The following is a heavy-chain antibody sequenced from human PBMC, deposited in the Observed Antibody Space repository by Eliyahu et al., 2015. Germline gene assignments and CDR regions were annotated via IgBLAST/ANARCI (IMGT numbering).Heavy chain of an antibody. CDR1: GGSFSGYX. CDR2: SNHIXXT. V-gene: IGHV4-34*01. CDR3: ARQTQTAAFFDS. J-gene: IGHJ4*02. Sequence: QVPLQQWGAGLLXPSEXLSLTXAVYGGSFSGYXWSWIRQPPGKGLEWXGESNHIXXTNYNPSLKSRVTISVDTSKNQFSLKLSSVAAADTAVYYCARQTQTAAFFDSWGQGTLVTVSS. D-gene: IGHD6-13*01.